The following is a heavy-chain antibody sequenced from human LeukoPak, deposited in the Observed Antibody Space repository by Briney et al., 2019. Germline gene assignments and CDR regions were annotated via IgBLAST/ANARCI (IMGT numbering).Heavy chain of an antibody. V-gene: IGHV4-39*01. D-gene: IGHD1-26*01. J-gene: IGHJ3*02. CDR2: IYYSGST. Sequence: SETLSLTCTVSGGSISSSSYYWGWIRQPPGKGLEWIGSIYYSGSTYYNPSLKSRVTISVDTSKNQFSLKLSSVTAADTAVYYCAGVGATHDAFDIRGQGTMVTVSS. CDR3: AGVGATHDAFDI. CDR1: GGSISSSSYY.